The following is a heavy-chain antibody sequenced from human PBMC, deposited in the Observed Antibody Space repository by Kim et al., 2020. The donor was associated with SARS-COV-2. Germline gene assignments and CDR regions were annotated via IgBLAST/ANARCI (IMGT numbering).Heavy chain of an antibody. CDR2: ISNNGDST. V-gene: IGHV3-64D*09. Sequence: GGSLRLSCSASGSTFNNYAMYWVRQAPGKGLDYVSAISNNGDSTYYADSVKGRFSISRDSSKNTLYLQVSSLRVEDTGIYYCVKGRSGDITAAGNYWGQGTLATVSS. J-gene: IGHJ4*02. CDR1: GSTFNNYA. CDR3: VKGRSGDITAAGNY. D-gene: IGHD6-25*01.